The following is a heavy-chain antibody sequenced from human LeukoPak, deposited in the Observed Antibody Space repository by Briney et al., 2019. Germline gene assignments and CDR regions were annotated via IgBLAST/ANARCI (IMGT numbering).Heavy chain of an antibody. CDR3: ARNRFQLPGAYWFDP. D-gene: IGHD3-16*01. Sequence: SETLSLTCTDPGGSLKNSFWSWIRQPPGKDLEWIGYISDSGITNYNPSLKSRVTFSIDTSKDQFYLNLRSVTAADTALYFCARNRFQLPGAYWFDPWGRGTLVTVSS. V-gene: IGHV4-59*01. CDR2: ISDSGIT. CDR1: GGSLKNSF. J-gene: IGHJ5*02.